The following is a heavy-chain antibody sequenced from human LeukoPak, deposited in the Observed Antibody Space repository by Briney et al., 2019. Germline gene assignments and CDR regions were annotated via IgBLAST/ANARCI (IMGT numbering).Heavy chain of an antibody. CDR2: ISSSGSTI. Sequence: GGSLRLSCAASGFTFSDYYMSWIRQAPGKGLEWVSYISSSGSTIYYADSVKGRFTISRDNAKNSLYLQMNSLRAEDTAVYYCARDSITIFGVAVDPWGQGTLVTVSS. CDR3: ARDSITIFGVAVDP. CDR1: GFTFSDYY. V-gene: IGHV3-11*04. J-gene: IGHJ5*02. D-gene: IGHD3-3*01.